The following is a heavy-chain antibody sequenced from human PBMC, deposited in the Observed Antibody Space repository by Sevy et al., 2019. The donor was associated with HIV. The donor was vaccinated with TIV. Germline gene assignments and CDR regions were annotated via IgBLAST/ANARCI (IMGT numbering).Heavy chain of an antibody. CDR1: GFTFSSYS. D-gene: IGHD2-2*01. Sequence: GGSLRLSCAASGFTFSSYSMNWVRQAPGMGLEWVSYISSSSSTIYYADSVKGRFTISRDNAKNSLYLQMNSLRDEDTAVYYCAREGGYCSSTSCYGPVRYYYGMDVWGQGTTVTVSS. CDR2: ISSSSSTI. V-gene: IGHV3-48*02. J-gene: IGHJ6*02. CDR3: AREGGYCSSTSCYGPVRYYYGMDV.